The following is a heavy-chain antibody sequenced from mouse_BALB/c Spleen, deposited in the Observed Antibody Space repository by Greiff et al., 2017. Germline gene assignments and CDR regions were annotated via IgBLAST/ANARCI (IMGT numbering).Heavy chain of an antibody. CDR3: AREGYDTWFAY. CDR1: GFTFSSYA. Sequence: EVKLMESGGGLVKPGGSLKLSCAASGFTFSSYAMSWVRQSPEKRLEWVAEISSGGSYTYYPDTVTGRFTISRDNAKNTLYLEMSSLRSEDTAMYYCAREGYDTWFAYWGQGTLVTVSA. J-gene: IGHJ3*01. V-gene: IGHV5-9-4*01. D-gene: IGHD2-14*01. CDR2: ISSGGSYT.